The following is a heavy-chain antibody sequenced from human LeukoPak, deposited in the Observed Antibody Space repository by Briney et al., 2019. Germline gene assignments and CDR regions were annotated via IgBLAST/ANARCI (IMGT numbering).Heavy chain of an antibody. CDR3: ARDRRTATPFDY. Sequence: PGGSLRLSCAASGFTFSNYAMTWVRQAPGKGLEWVSSISSSSSCIYYADSVKGRFTISRDNAKNSLYLQMNSLRAEDTAVYYCARDRRTATPFDYWGQGTLVTVSS. J-gene: IGHJ4*02. V-gene: IGHV3-21*01. CDR1: GFTFSNYA. CDR2: ISSSSSCI. D-gene: IGHD5-18*01.